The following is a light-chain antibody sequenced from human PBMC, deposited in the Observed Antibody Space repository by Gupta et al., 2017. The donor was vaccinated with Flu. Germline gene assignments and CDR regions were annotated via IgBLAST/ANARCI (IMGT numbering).Light chain of an antibody. Sequence: PATLSLSPGERATLSCRASQSVSSYLAWYQQKPGQAPRHLIYDASNRATGIPARFSGSGSGTDFTLTISSLEPEDFAVYYCQQRSNWPRTFGPGTKVDIK. V-gene: IGKV3-11*01. CDR3: QQRSNWPRT. CDR1: QSVSSY. CDR2: DAS. J-gene: IGKJ3*01.